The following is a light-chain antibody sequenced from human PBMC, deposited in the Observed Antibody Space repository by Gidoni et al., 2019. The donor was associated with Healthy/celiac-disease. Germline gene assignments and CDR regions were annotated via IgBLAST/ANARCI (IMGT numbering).Light chain of an antibody. V-gene: IGLV1-47*02. CDR2: SNN. Sequence: QSVLTQPPSASGTPGPGVPISCSGSRSNLGSNYVYWYQQLPGTAPKLLIYSNNQRPSGVPDRFSGSKSGTSASLAISGLRAEDEADYYCAAWDDSLSGVVFGGGTKLTVL. CDR3: AAWDDSLSGVV. CDR1: RSNLGSNY. J-gene: IGLJ2*01.